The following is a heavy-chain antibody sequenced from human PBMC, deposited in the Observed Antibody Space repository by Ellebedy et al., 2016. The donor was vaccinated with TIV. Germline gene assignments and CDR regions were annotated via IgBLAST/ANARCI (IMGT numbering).Heavy chain of an antibody. CDR1: GFTLSNYW. CDR3: ARGLGGTGNGNEY. J-gene: IGHJ4*02. Sequence: GESLKISCAASGFTLSNYWMHWVRQAPGKGLVWVSRINSDGSNTSYVDSVKGRFTISRDSAKNTLYLQRNSLIAEDKAVYYCARGLGGTGNGNEYWGRGTLVTVSS. V-gene: IGHV3-74*01. CDR2: INSDGSNT. D-gene: IGHD1-1*01.